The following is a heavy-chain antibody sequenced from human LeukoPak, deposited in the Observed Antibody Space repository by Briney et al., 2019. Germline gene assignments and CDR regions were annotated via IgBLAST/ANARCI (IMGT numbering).Heavy chain of an antibody. Sequence: PSQTLSLTCTVSGGSISSGGYYWSWIRQHPGKGLEWIGYISYSGSTYFNPSLKSRVTFSVDTSKNQFSLRLSSVTAADTAVYYCARDGIAAIDYWGQGTLVTVSS. CDR1: GGSISSGGYY. J-gene: IGHJ4*02. CDR2: ISYSGST. V-gene: IGHV4-31*03. D-gene: IGHD6-13*01. CDR3: ARDGIAAIDY.